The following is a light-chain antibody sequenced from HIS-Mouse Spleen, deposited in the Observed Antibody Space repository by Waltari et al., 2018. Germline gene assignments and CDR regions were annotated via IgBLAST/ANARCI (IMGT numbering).Light chain of an antibody. J-gene: IGLJ3*02. CDR2: KDS. CDR1: ALPKQY. V-gene: IGLV3-25*03. CDR3: QSADSSGTYWV. Sequence: SYELTQPPSVSVSPGLTARITCPGDALPKQYAYWYQQKPGQAPVLVIYKDSERPSGIPERFSGSSSGTTVTLTISGVQAEDEADYYCQSADSSGTYWVFGGGTKLTVL.